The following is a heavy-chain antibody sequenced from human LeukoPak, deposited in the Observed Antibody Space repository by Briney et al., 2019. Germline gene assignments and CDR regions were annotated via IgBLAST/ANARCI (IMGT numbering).Heavy chain of an antibody. J-gene: IGHJ4*02. CDR3: AKIYSYGYSNPFFDY. CDR1: GFTFSSYA. CDR2: ISGSGGST. Sequence: GGSLRLSCAASGFTFSSYAMSWVRQAPGKGLEWVSAISGSGGSTYYADSVKGRFTISRGNSKNTLYLQMNSLRAEDTAVYYCAKIYSYGYSNPFFDYWGQGTLVTVSS. V-gene: IGHV3-23*01. D-gene: IGHD5-18*01.